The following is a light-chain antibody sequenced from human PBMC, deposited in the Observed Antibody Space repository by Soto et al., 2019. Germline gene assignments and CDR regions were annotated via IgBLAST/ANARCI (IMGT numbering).Light chain of an antibody. CDR2: AAS. CDR1: QSVSSNY. J-gene: IGKJ3*01. Sequence: EIVLTQSPGTLSLSPGERATLSCRASQSVSSNYLAWYQHKPGQGPRLLIYAASSRATGIPDRFSGSGSGTDFTLTFSRLEPEDSALYYCQKYGSAFTFGPGTKVEIK. CDR3: QKYGSAFT. V-gene: IGKV3-20*01.